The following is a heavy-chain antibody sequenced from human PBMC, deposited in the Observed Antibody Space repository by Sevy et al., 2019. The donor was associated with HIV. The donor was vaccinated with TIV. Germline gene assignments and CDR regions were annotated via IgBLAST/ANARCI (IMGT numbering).Heavy chain of an antibody. CDR3: ARARITFGGSYIYYMDV. Sequence: SETLSLTCTVSGGSISSGGYYWSWIRQHPGKGLEWIGYIYYSGSTYYNPSLKSRVTISVDTSKNQFSLKLSSVTAADTAVYYCARARITFGGSYIYYMDVWGKGTTVNVS. D-gene: IGHD3-16*01. V-gene: IGHV4-31*03. J-gene: IGHJ6*03. CDR1: GGSISSGGYY. CDR2: IYYSGST.